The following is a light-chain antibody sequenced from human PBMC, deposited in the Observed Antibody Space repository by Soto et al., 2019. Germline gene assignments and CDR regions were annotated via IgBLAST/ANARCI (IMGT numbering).Light chain of an antibody. Sequence: QSVLAQPPSVSEAPGQSDTISCTRSSSNIVAGYDVHWYQQLPGTAPKLLIYCNSNPPSALPHRFSGSKSCTSASLPIPVLQSEYEADYYCAGWDDSMNGYVFGTGTKVTVL. CDR3: AGWDDSMNGYV. CDR2: CNS. J-gene: IGLJ1*01. CDR1: SSNIVAGYD. V-gene: IGLV1-40*01.